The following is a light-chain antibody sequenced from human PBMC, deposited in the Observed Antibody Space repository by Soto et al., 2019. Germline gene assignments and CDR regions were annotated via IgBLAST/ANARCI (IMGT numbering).Light chain of an antibody. J-gene: IGKJ1*01. CDR2: LGS. V-gene: IGKV2-28*01. CDR3: MQALQTPRT. CDR1: QSLLYSNGKNY. Sequence: EIEMTQSPLSLPVAPGEPASISCRSSQSLLYSNGKNYLDWYLQKPGQSPELLIYLGSNRSSGVPDRFSGSGSGTDFTLRISRVEAGDVGVYYCMQALQTPRTFGQGTKV.